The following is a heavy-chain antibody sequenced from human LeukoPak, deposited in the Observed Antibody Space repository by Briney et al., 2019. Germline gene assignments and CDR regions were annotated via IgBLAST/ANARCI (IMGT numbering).Heavy chain of an antibody. J-gene: IGHJ4*02. CDR2: INTNTGNP. V-gene: IGHV7-4-1*02. D-gene: IGHD3-16*02. CDR3: ARAFQSLGGLSLPDY. CDR1: GYTFSSYG. Sequence: GASVKVSCKASGYTFSSYGMNWVRQAPGQGLEWMGGINTNTGNPTYAQGFTGRFVFSLDTSVSTAYLQISSLKAEDTAVYFCARAFQSLGGLSLPDYWGQGTLVTVSS.